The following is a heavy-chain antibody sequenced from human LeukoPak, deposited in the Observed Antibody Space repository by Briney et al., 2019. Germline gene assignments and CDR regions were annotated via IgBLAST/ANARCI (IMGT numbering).Heavy chain of an antibody. CDR2: IYYSGST. Sequence: PSETLSLTCTVSGGSISSSSYYWGWIRQPPGKGLEWIGSIYYSGSTYYNPSLKSRVTISVDTSKNQFSLKLSSVTAADTAVYYCARHHIDSVVPAAILDWFDPWGQGTLVTVSS. V-gene: IGHV4-39*01. CDR3: ARHHIDSVVPAAILDWFDP. D-gene: IGHD2-2*01. CDR1: GGSISSSSYY. J-gene: IGHJ5*02.